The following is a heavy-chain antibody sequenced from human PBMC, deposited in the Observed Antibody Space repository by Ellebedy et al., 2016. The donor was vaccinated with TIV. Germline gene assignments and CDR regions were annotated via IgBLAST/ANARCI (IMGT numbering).Heavy chain of an antibody. Sequence: AASVQVSCKASGGTFSSYSVSWVRQAPGQGLEWMGRITPILAIANYAQKFQGRVTIIADKSTSTAYMELSSLRSEDTAVYYCARVLGLHWYFDLWGRGTLVTVSS. D-gene: IGHD3/OR15-3a*01. CDR1: GGTFSSYS. V-gene: IGHV1-69*02. CDR2: ITPILAIA. J-gene: IGHJ2*01. CDR3: ARVLGLHWYFDL.